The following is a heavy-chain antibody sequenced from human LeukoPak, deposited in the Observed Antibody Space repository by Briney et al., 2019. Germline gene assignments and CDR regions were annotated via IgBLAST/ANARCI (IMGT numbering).Heavy chain of an antibody. CDR1: GGSFSGYY. V-gene: IGHV4-34*01. CDR3: ARYDYGDPGGLFDY. J-gene: IGHJ4*02. CDR2: INHSGST. D-gene: IGHD4-17*01. Sequence: SETLSLTCAVYGGSFSGYYWSRIRQPPGKGLEWIGEINHSGSTNYNPSLKSRVTISVDTSKNQFSLKLSSVTAADTAVYYCARYDYGDPGGLFDYWGQGTLVTVSS.